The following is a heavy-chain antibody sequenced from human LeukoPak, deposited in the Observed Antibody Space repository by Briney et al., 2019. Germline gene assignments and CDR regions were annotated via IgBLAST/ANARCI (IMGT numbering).Heavy chain of an antibody. D-gene: IGHD1-26*01. CDR3: AGSGSYYFIDF. CDR2: IYTSGST. V-gene: IGHV4-61*02. J-gene: IGHJ4*02. CDR1: GGSMSSDSYY. Sequence: PSQTLSLTCTVSGGSMSSDSYYWSWIRQPAGKGLEWIGRIYTSGSTNYNPSLKSRVTISVDTSKNQVSLKLSSVTAADTAVYYCAGSGSYYFIDFWGQGTLVTVSS.